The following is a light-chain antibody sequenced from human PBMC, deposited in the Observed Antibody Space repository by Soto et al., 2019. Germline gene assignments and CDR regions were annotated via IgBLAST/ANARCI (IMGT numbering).Light chain of an antibody. J-gene: IGLJ1*01. CDR2: DVS. Sequence: QSVLTQPASVSGSPGQSITISCTGTNSNVGDYNYVSWYQQHPGKAPKHIIYDVSNQHSGVYNRFSGSKTGNTAYLTISGLLSLDVFDYYCSSYTCSISLYVFGTVTKVTVL. V-gene: IGLV2-14*01. CDR3: SSYTCSISLYV. CDR1: NSNVGDYNY.